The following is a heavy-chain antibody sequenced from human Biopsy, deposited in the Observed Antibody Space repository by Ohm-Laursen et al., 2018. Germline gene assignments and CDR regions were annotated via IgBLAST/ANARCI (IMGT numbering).Heavy chain of an antibody. Sequence: SLRLSCSASGFTFSSYGMHWVRQAPGKGLEWVAAIWYDGSNKNYADSVKGRFTISRDNPKNTLYLQMNSLRGEDTAVYYCAKCMTGGSNYYFHHCGQGTLVTVSS. CDR3: AKCMTGGSNYYFHH. CDR1: GFTFSSYG. V-gene: IGHV3-33*06. J-gene: IGHJ4*02. D-gene: IGHD2-8*01. CDR2: IWYDGSNK.